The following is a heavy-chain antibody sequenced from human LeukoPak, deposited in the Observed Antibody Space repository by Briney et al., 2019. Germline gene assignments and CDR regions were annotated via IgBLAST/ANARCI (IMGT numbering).Heavy chain of an antibody. CDR3: ARGRREVVVVVAATRRSWFDP. CDR2: INHSGST. J-gene: IGHJ5*02. CDR1: GGSFSGFY. Sequence: SETLSLTCAVYGGSFSGFYWSWIRQPPGKGLEWIGEINHSGSTNYNPSLKSRGTISVDTSKNQFSLKLSSVTAADTAVYYCARGRREVVVVVAATRRSWFDPWGQGTLVTVSS. V-gene: IGHV4-34*01. D-gene: IGHD2-15*01.